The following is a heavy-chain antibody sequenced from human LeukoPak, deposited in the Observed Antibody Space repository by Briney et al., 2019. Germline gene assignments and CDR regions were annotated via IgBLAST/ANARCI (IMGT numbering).Heavy chain of an antibody. V-gene: IGHV4-59*08. CDR1: GGSISSYY. CDR3: ARHLGRARGYSYGYVRIYDAFDI. D-gene: IGHD5-18*01. CDR2: IYYSGSN. J-gene: IGHJ3*02. Sequence: SETLSLTCTVSGGSISSYYWSWIRQPPGKGLEWIGYIYYSGSNNYNPSLKSRVNISVDTSKNKISLKLRSVTAADTAVYYCARHLGRARGYSYGYVRIYDAFDIWGQGTMVTVSS.